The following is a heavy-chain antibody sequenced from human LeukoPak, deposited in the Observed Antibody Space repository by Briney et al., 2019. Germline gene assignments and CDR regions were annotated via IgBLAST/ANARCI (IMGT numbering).Heavy chain of an antibody. V-gene: IGHV1-8*01. CDR1: GYTFTSYD. D-gene: IGHD1-7*01. J-gene: IGHJ6*03. CDR3: ARNGITGTTGSSYYYYYMDV. Sequence: ASVKVSCKASGYTFTSYDINWGRQAPRPGLEWMGWMNPNSGNTGYAQKFQGRVTMTRNTSISTAYMELSSLRSEDTAVYYCARNGITGTTGSSYYYYYMDVWGKGTTVTVSS. CDR2: MNPNSGNT.